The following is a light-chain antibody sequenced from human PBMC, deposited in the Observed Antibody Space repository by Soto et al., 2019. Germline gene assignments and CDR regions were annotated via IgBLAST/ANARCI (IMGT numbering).Light chain of an antibody. CDR1: SSNIGSNT. CDR3: SSYAGRSNV. J-gene: IGLJ1*01. Sequence: QSVLTLPPSASGTPGQRVTISCPGSSSNIGSNTVNWYQQLSEDPKLMIYEVNKRPSGVPDRFSGSKSGNTASLTVSGLQAEDEADYYCSSYAGRSNVFGTGNKVTVL. CDR2: EVN. V-gene: IGLV1-44*01.